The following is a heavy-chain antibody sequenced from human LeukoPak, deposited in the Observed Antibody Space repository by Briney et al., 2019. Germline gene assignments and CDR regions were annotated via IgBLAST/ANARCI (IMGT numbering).Heavy chain of an antibody. CDR3: AGDRHYYDSSGYYAGFDY. D-gene: IGHD3-22*01. V-gene: IGHV4-59*01. J-gene: IGHJ4*02. CDR1: GGSISTYY. Sequence: SETLSLTCTVSGGSISTYYWSWFRQPPGKGLEWIAYIYYSGTTNYNPSLKSRLSISVDTSKNQFSLKLSSVTAADTAVYYCAGDRHYYDSSGYYAGFDYWGQGTLVTVSS. CDR2: IYYSGTT.